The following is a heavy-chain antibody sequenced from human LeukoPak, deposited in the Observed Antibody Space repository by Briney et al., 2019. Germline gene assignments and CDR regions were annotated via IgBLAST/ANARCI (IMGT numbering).Heavy chain of an antibody. D-gene: IGHD3-10*02. J-gene: IGHJ6*04. CDR3: AELGTTMIGGV. Sequence: GGSLRLSCAASGFTFSSYGMSWVRQASGKGLEWVSAISGSGGSTYYADSVKGRFTISRDNSKNTLYLQMNSLRAEDTAVYYCAELGTTMIGGVWGKGTTVTISS. CDR1: GFTFSSYG. V-gene: IGHV3-23*01. CDR2: ISGSGGST.